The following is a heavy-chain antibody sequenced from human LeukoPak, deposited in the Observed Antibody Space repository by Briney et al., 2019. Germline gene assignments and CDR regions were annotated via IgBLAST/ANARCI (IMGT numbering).Heavy chain of an antibody. CDR2: INHSGST. Sequence: PSETLSLTCAVYGGSFSGYYWSWIRQPPGKGLEWIGEINHSGSTNYNPSLKSRVTISVDTSKNQFSLKLSSVTAAGTAVYYCARGGTMVRGAIAPWGQGTLVTVSS. V-gene: IGHV4-34*01. J-gene: IGHJ5*02. CDR3: ARGGTMVRGAIAP. D-gene: IGHD3-10*01. CDR1: GGSFSGYY.